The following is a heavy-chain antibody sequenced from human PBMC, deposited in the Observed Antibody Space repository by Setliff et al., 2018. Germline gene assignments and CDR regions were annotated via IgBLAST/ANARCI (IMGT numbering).Heavy chain of an antibody. CDR3: AKESLAINTRWFDP. Sequence: SETLSLTCTVSGDSISGGDYYWTWIRQPAGKRLEWIGRVYNSGTSYNAFFASRVTMSIDTSKNQFSLNLNSVTAADTALYYCAKESLAINTRWFDPWGQGILVTVSS. D-gene: IGHD3-3*02. CDR2: VYNSGTS. CDR1: GDSISGGDYY. V-gene: IGHV4-61*02. J-gene: IGHJ5*02.